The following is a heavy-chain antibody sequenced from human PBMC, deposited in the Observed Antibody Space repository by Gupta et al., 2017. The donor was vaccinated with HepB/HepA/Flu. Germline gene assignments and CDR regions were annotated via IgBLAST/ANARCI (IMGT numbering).Heavy chain of an antibody. CDR2: YYYSGST. V-gene: IGHV4-59*01. CDR3: ARQVGTFWYFDL. D-gene: IGHD1-26*01. J-gene: IGHJ2*01. Sequence: VQLQESRPGLVKPSATLSLTRSISVGSISGYYWSWIREPPGKGLEWIGYYYYSGSTNYNPSLKSRVTISVDTSKTQFSLKVNSVTAAATAVYYCARQVGTFWYFDLWGRGTLVTVAS. CDR1: VGSISGYY.